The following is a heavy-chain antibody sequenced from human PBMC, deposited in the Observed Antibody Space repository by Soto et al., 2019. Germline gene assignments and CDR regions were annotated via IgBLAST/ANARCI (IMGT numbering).Heavy chain of an antibody. D-gene: IGHD6-13*01. J-gene: IGHJ5*02. CDR1: GGSISSGGYY. CDR2: IYYSGST. Sequence: QVQLQESGPGLVKPSQTLSLTCTVSGGSISSGGYYWSWIRQHPGKGLEWIGYIYYSGSTYYNPSLKSRVTISVDTSKNQFPLKLSSVPAADTAVYYCARDLSSGGYEGGWFDPWGQGTLVTVSS. V-gene: IGHV4-31*03. CDR3: ARDLSSGGYEGGWFDP.